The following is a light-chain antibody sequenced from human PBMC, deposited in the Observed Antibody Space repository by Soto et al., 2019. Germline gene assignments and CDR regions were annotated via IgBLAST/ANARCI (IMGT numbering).Light chain of an antibody. CDR1: QNINAW. CDR3: QQSYTNPIT. J-gene: IGKJ5*01. CDR2: DAS. Sequence: DIHLTQSPSSLSVSVGDRVTITCRTSQNINAWLAWYQQRTGQAPKLLIYDASSLQSGVPSRFTGSGSGTDFTLTISSLQPEDFATYYCQQSYTNPITFGQGTRLEIK. V-gene: IGKV1-5*01.